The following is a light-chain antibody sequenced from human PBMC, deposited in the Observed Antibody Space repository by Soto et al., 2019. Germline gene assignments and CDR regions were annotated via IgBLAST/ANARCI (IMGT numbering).Light chain of an antibody. CDR3: QQYNNSPWT. Sequence: DIQMTQSPSTLSASVGDRVTITCRASQSISSWLAWYQQKPGKAPKLLIYKASSLESGVPSRFSGSGSGTELTLTISSLQPDDFAPYYCQQYNNSPWTFGQGTKVEIK. CDR1: QSISSW. J-gene: IGKJ1*01. V-gene: IGKV1-5*03. CDR2: KAS.